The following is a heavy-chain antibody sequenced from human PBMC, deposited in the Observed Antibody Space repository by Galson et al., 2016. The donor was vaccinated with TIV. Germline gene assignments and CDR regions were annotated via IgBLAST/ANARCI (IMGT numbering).Heavy chain of an antibody. Sequence: SVKVSCKASGYSFTSYDINWVRQASGQGLEWMGWMSTNSGNTGYAQKFQGRVTMTRNTSIGTAYMELNSLRSEDTAVYYCARALEDTNSNTWSWFDPWGKGTLVTVSS. V-gene: IGHV1-8*02. CDR1: GYSFTSYD. CDR3: ARALEDTNSNTWSWFDP. CDR2: MSTNSGNT. J-gene: IGHJ5*02. D-gene: IGHD6-13*01.